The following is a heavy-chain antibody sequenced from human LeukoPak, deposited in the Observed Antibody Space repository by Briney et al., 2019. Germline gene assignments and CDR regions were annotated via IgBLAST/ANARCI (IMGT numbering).Heavy chain of an antibody. V-gene: IGHV3-7*01. D-gene: IGHD2-15*01. CDR1: GFTFSTYW. J-gene: IGHJ5*02. CDR3: ARGCSGGSCYESKFDP. CDR2: TKEDGGEK. Sequence: GGSLRLSCAASGFTFSTYWMSWVRQAPGKGLEWVANTKEDGGEKYYVDSVKGRFTISRDNAKNSLYLQMNSLRAEDTAVYYCARGCSGGSCYESKFDPWGQGTLVTVSS.